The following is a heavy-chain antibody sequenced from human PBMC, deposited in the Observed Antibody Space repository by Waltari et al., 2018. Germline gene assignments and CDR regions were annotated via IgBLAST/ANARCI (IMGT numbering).Heavy chain of an antibody. Sequence: EVQLVESGGGLIQPGGSLRLSCAASGFTVSNNSVVWVCQAPGKGVECVSTINYNEGTDCADSVKGRFTISRDTAKNTLFLQMNSLRADDTAVDYCATRVVVPGVPGMADYWGQGTLVTVSS. J-gene: IGHJ4*02. D-gene: IGHD2-2*01. CDR1: GFTVSNNS. V-gene: IGHV3-53*01. CDR2: INYNEGT. CDR3: ATRVVVPGVPGMADY.